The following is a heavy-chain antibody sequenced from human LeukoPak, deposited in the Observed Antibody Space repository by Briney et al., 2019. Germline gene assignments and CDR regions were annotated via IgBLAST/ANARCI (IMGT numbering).Heavy chain of an antibody. J-gene: IGHJ4*02. D-gene: IGHD3-9*01. CDR2: IYPNSGGT. CDR1: GYTFTGYY. CDR3: ARVRYYDILTGYYSPRAYFDY. V-gene: IGHV1-2*02. Sequence: ASVKVSCKASGYTFTGYYMHWVRQAPGQGLEWMGWIYPNSGGTNYAQKFQGRVTMTRDTSISTGYMELSRLRSDDTAVYYCARVRYYDILTGYYSPRAYFDYWGQGTLVTVSS.